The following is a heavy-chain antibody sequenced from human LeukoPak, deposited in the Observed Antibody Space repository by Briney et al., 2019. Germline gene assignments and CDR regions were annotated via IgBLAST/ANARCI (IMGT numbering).Heavy chain of an antibody. Sequence: ASVKVSCKASGYTFTSYDINWVRQATGQGLEWMGWMNPNSGNTGYAQKFQGRATMTRNTSISTAYMELSSLRSEDTAVYYCARGLMIAVAGTSPFGYWGQGTLVTVSS. D-gene: IGHD6-19*01. CDR3: ARGLMIAVAGTSPFGY. V-gene: IGHV1-8*01. CDR2: MNPNSGNT. J-gene: IGHJ4*02. CDR1: GYTFTSYD.